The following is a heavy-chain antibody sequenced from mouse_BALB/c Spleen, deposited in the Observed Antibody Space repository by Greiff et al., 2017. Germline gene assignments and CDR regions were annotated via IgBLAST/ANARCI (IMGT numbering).Heavy chain of an antibody. CDR3: VRDRGLLLPYYAMDY. Sequence: QVQLKESGPGLVAPSQSLSITCTVSGFSLTSYDISWIRQPPGKGLEWLGVIWTGGGTNYNSAFMSRLSISKDNSKSQVFLKMNSLQTDDTAIYYCVRDRGLLLPYYAMDYWGQGTSVTVSS. J-gene: IGHJ4*01. CDR1: GFSLTSYD. D-gene: IGHD1-1*01. CDR2: IWTGGGT. V-gene: IGHV2-9-2*01.